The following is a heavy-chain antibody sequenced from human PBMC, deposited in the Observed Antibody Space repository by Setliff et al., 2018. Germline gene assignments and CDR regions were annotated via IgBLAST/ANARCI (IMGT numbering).Heavy chain of an antibody. D-gene: IGHD3-10*01. CDR3: ARVPHIWFGDLVTFDDAFDV. Sequence: GASVKVSCKTSGYAFTDNYIHWVRQAPGQGLEWMGWINPKTGGTNLAQKFQGWVSMTRDTSITTAYMELSRLTSDDTAVYFCARVPHIWFGDLVTFDDAFDVWGQGTMVTVSS. CDR2: INPKTGGT. CDR1: GYAFTDNY. V-gene: IGHV1-2*04. J-gene: IGHJ3*01.